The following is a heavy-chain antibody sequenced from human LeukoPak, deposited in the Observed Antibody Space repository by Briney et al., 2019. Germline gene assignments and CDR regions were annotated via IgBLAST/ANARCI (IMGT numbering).Heavy chain of an antibody. CDR2: IDPSDSYT. CDR1: GYSFTSYW. CDR3: ARHDGRDLGYLDP. D-gene: IGHD3-16*02. Sequence: GESLKISCKGSGYSFTSYWISWVRQMPGKGLEWMGRIDPSDSYTNYSPSFQGHVTISADKSSSTAYLQLSSLKASDTAMYYCARHDGRDLGYLDPWGQGTLVTVSS. J-gene: IGHJ5*02. V-gene: IGHV5-10-1*01.